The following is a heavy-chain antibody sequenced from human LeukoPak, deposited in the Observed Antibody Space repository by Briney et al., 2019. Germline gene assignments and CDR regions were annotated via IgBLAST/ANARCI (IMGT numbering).Heavy chain of an antibody. CDR3: ARDRYNTGCFDP. J-gene: IGHJ5*02. D-gene: IGHD1-14*01. CDR1: GFTFSNYW. V-gene: IGHV3-74*01. Sequence: GGSLRLSCAASGFTFSNYWMHWVRQAPGKGLVWVSRINSDGIVTAYADSVKGRFTISRDNPKNTLYLQINSLRADDTALYYCARDRYNTGCFDPWGQGTLVTVSS. CDR2: INSDGIVT.